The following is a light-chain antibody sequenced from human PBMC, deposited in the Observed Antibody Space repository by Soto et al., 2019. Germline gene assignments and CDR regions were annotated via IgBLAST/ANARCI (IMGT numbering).Light chain of an antibody. V-gene: IGKV1-5*01. Sequence: DIQMTQSPSTLSASVGDRVTITCRASQSISSWLAWYQQKPGKAPKLLIDDASSLESGVPSRFSGSGSGTEFTLTISSLQPDDVATYYCQLYNSYPLTFGGGPKVEIK. CDR2: DAS. CDR3: QLYNSYPLT. J-gene: IGKJ4*01. CDR1: QSISSW.